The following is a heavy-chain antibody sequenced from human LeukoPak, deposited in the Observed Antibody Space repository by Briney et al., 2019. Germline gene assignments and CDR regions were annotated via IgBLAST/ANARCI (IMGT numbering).Heavy chain of an antibody. CDR1: GGSFSGYY. V-gene: IGHV4-34*01. CDR3: ARVSFYQWLGFDY. CDR2: INHSGST. Sequence: SETLSLTCAVYGGSFSGYYWSWIRQPPGKGLEWIGEINHSGSTNYNPSLKSRVTISVDTSKNQFSLKLSSVTAADTAVYYCARVSFYQWLGFDYWGQGTLVTVSS. D-gene: IGHD6-19*01. J-gene: IGHJ4*02.